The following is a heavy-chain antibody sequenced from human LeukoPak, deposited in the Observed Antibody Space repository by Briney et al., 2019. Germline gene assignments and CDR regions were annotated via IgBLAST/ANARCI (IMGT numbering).Heavy chain of an antibody. CDR3: ATDAAYYDSSGYLY. Sequence: ASVKVSCKASGYTFASHGFSWVRQAPGQGLEWMGWISGLNGNTKYAQKFQGRVTMTEDTSTDTAYMELSSLRSEDTAVYYCATDAAYYDSSGYLYWGQGTLVTVSS. CDR2: ISGLNGNT. J-gene: IGHJ4*02. CDR1: GYTFASHG. D-gene: IGHD3-22*01. V-gene: IGHV1-18*01.